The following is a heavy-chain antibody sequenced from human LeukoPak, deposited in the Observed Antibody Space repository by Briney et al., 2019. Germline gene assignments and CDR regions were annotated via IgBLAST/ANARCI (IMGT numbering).Heavy chain of an antibody. J-gene: IGHJ3*02. V-gene: IGHV1-8*02. CDR3: ARASMITRGGAFDI. CDR2: MNPNSGNT. CDR1: GYTFTGYY. Sequence: ASVKVSCKASGYTFTGYYMHWVRQATGQGLEWMGWMNPNSGNTGYAQKFQGRVTMTRDMSTSTVYMELSSLRSEDTAVYYCARASMITRGGAFDIWGQGTMVTVSS. D-gene: IGHD3-22*01.